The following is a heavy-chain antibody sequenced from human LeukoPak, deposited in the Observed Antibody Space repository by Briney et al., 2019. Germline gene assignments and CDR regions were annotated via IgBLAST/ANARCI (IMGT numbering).Heavy chain of an antibody. CDR3: AQQLGRYFDY. D-gene: IGHD6-13*01. CDR1: GGSISSSSYY. V-gene: IGHV4-39*01. CDR2: IYYSGST. J-gene: IGHJ4*02. Sequence: ASETLSLTCTVSGGSISSSSYYWGWIRQPPGKGLEWIGSIYYSGSTYYDPSLKSRVTISVDTSKNQFSLKLSSVTAADTAVYYCAQQLGRYFDYWGQGTLVTVSS.